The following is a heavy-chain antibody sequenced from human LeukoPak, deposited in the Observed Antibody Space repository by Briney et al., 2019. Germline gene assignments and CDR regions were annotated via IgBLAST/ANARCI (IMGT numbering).Heavy chain of an antibody. D-gene: IGHD2-21*02. CDR2: LNHSGSP. Sequence: SETLSLLCAVYGGSFSDYYWRWLRQPPEKGLEWFGELNHSGSPNYNPSLKSRVTISVEKSKNQFSQKLTSVTAAEAAVYFCARGYPPNPYCVRAYCGGDCYSPLMIFNCFDYWGQGTLVTVSS. J-gene: IGHJ4*02. CDR3: ARGYPPNPYCVRAYCGGDCYSPLMIFNCFDY. V-gene: IGHV4-34*01. CDR1: GGSFSDYY.